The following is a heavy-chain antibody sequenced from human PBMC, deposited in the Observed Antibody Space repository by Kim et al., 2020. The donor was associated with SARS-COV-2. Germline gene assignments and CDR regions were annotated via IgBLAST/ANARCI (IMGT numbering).Heavy chain of an antibody. CDR2: IGTAGDT. V-gene: IGHV3-13*01. Sequence: GGSLRLSCAASGFSLSFYDMHWVRQATGKGLEWVSAIGTAGDTYYSGSVKGRITISRENAKNSLYLQMNSLRAGDTAVYYCARGRGYGFGELLGFYYGMDVWGQGTTVTVSS. CDR3: ARGRGYGFGELLGFYYGMDV. J-gene: IGHJ6*02. D-gene: IGHD3-10*01. CDR1: GFSLSFYD.